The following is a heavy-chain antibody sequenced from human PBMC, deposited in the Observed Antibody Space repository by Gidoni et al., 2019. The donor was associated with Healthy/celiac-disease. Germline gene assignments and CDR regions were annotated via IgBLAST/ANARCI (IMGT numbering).Heavy chain of an antibody. CDR3: ARRLSEWEPLDY. CDR1: VYTFPSYA. Sequence: QVPLVQSGAAVKKPGASVKVSCKASVYTFPSYAMNLVRPDPGQRREWMGCINAGNGNTKYSQKFQGRVIITRDTSASTAYMELSSLRSEDTAVYYCARRLSEWEPLDYWGQGTLVTVSS. D-gene: IGHD1-26*01. CDR2: INAGNGNT. J-gene: IGHJ4*02. V-gene: IGHV1-3*01.